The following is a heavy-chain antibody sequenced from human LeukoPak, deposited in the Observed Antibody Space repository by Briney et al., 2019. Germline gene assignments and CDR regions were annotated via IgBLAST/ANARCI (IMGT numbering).Heavy chain of an antibody. J-gene: IGHJ4*02. Sequence: PGASLRLSCAASVFIFRNYAMSWVRQAPGKGLEWVSAITGSGDTTYYADSVKGRFTISRDNSKNTLYVEMNTLRAEDTAVYYCAKWGDYDILTGYYVSDFWGQGTLVTVSS. CDR2: ITGSGDTT. V-gene: IGHV3-23*01. CDR1: VFIFRNYA. CDR3: AKWGDYDILTGYYVSDF. D-gene: IGHD3-9*01.